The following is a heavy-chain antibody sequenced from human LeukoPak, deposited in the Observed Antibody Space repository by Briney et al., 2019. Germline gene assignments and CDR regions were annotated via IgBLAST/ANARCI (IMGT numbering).Heavy chain of an antibody. CDR3: SRWVSQYYFDY. CDR1: GFNLNYYW. Sequence: GGSLRLSCEASGFNLNYYWLGWVRQAPGKGLEWVALIHHDESEKYYVDSVKGRFSISRDNAKSSVYLQMDSLRVDDTAVYYCSRWVSQYYFDYWGQGALVSVSS. CDR2: IHHDESEK. D-gene: IGHD5-24*01. J-gene: IGHJ4*02. V-gene: IGHV3-7*01.